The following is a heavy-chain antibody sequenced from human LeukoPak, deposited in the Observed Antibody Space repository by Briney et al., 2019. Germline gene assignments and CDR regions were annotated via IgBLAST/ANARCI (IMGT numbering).Heavy chain of an antibody. D-gene: IGHD6-19*01. J-gene: IGHJ4*02. CDR3: AKDVSGHFDY. V-gene: IGHV3-23*01. CDR2: ISGSGGST. Sequence: GSLRLSCAASGFTFSSYAMSWVRQAPGKGLEWVSAISGSGGSTYYADSVKGRFTISRDNSKNSLYLQMNSLRAEDTALYYCAKDVSGHFDYWGQGTLVTVSS. CDR1: GFTFSSYA.